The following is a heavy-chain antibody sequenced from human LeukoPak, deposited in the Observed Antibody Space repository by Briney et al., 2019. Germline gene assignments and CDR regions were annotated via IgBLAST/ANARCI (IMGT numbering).Heavy chain of an antibody. J-gene: IGHJ3*02. CDR3: ARAMSFCSGGSCYPRPNAFDI. D-gene: IGHD2-15*01. V-gene: IGHV4-34*01. CDR1: GGSFSGYY. Sequence: PSETLSLTCAVYGGSFSGYYWSWIRQPPGKGLEWIGEINHSGSTNYNPSLKSRVTISVDTSKNQFSLKLSSVTAADTAVYYCARAMSFCSGGSCYPRPNAFDIWGQGTMVTVSS. CDR2: INHSGST.